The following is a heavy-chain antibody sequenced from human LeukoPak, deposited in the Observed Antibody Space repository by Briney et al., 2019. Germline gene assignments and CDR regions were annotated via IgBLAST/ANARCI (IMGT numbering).Heavy chain of an antibody. Sequence: PGGSLRLSCAASGFTFSSYAMTWVRQAPGKGLEWVSAISGSGSTTYYADSVKGRFTISRDNAKNSLYLQMNSLRAEDTALYYCAKDNPRFTALDYWGQGTLVTVSS. CDR2: ISGSGSTT. V-gene: IGHV3-23*01. J-gene: IGHJ4*02. D-gene: IGHD3-3*01. CDR3: AKDNPRFTALDY. CDR1: GFTFSSYA.